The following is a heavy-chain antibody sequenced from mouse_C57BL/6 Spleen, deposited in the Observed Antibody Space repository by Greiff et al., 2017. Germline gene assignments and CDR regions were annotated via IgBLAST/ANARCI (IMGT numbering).Heavy chain of an antibody. D-gene: IGHD1-1*01. J-gene: IGHJ4*01. CDR2: IDPSDSET. V-gene: IGHV1-52*01. CDR3: AREHYYGSSHAMDY. Sequence: QVQLQQPGAELVRPGSSVKLSCKASGYTFTSYWMHWVKQRPIQGLEWIGNIDPSDSETHYNQKFKDKATLTVDKSSSTAYMQLSSLTSEDSAVYYCAREHYYGSSHAMDYWGQGTSVTVSS. CDR1: GYTFTSYW.